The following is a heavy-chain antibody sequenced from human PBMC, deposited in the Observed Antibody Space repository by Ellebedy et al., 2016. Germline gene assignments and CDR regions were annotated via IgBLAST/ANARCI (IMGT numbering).Heavy chain of an antibody. CDR3: ATGVTMLGAFDI. V-gene: IGHV3-21*01. CDR1: GFTFSIYN. J-gene: IGHJ3*02. Sequence: GESLKISCAASGFTFSIYNMNWVRQAPGKGLEWVSSISSSSSFIYYADSVKGRFTISRDNAKNSLYLQMNSLRPEDTAVYYCATGVTMLGAFDIWGQGTLVTVSS. CDR2: ISSSSSFI. D-gene: IGHD3-10*01.